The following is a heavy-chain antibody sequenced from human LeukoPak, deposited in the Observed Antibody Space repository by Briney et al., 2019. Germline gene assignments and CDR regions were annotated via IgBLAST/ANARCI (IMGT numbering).Heavy chain of an antibody. CDR2: ISWDSGSR. D-gene: IGHD1-1*01. CDR3: IKDLRLDLHLDTFEF. J-gene: IGHJ3*01. V-gene: IGHV3-9*01. Sequence: QPGRSLRLSCAASGFIFDDFAMRWVRHAPGKGLEWVSSISWDSGSRVYADSVKGRFTVSRDNAKNSLHLQMDSLTPDDTALYYCIKDLRLDLHLDTFEFWGQGTMVTVSS. CDR1: GFIFDDFA.